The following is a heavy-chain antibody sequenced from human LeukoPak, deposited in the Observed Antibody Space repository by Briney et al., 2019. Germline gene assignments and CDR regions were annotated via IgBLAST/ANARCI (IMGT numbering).Heavy chain of an antibody. CDR3: ARDFSSGRYSQYFQH. D-gene: IGHD1-26*01. J-gene: IGHJ1*01. Sequence: GGSLRLSCAASGFTFSSYAMSWVRQAPGKGLEWVSAISGSGGSTYYADSVKGRFTISRDNSKNTLYLQMNSLRAEDTAVYYCARDFSSGRYSQYFQHWGQGTLVTVSS. V-gene: IGHV3-23*01. CDR2: ISGSGGST. CDR1: GFTFSSYA.